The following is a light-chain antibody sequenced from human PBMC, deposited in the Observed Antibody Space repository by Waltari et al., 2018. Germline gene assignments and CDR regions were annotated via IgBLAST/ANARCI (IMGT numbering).Light chain of an antibody. CDR2: DTY. V-gene: IGLV1-51*01. J-gene: IGLJ1*01. Sequence: QSVLTQPPSVPATPGQKVTISCSGSTSNIGNEFVSWYQQLPGTVPKLLVYDTYKRPSGIPDRFSGSKAGTSATLDITGLQTGDEAHYYCGAWDTSLTAYVFGTGTEVTVL. CDR1: TSNIGNEF. CDR3: GAWDTSLTAYV.